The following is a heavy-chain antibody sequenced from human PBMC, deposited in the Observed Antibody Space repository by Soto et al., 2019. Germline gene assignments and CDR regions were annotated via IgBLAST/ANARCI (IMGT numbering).Heavy chain of an antibody. J-gene: IGHJ6*03. V-gene: IGHV1-69*02. CDR3: ASVPGESHYYYYYMDV. Sequence: ASVKVSCKASGGTFSSYTISWVRQAPGQGLEWMGRIIPILGIANYAQKFQGRVTITADKSTSTAYMELSSLRSEDTAVYYCASVPGESHYYYYYMDVWGKGTTVTVSS. CDR1: GGTFSSYT. D-gene: IGHD2-21*01. CDR2: IIPILGIA.